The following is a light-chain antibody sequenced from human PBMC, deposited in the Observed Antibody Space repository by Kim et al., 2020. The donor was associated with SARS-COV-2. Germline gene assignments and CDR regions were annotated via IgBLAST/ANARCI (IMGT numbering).Light chain of an antibody. Sequence: ELTQPSSVSVSPGQTARITCSGDVLAKKYARWFQQKPGQAPVLVIYKDSERPSGIPERFSGSSSGTTVTLTISGAQVEDEADYYCYSAADNNLLFGGGTQLTVL. J-gene: IGLJ3*02. CDR3: YSAADNNLL. CDR1: VLAKKY. V-gene: IGLV3-27*01. CDR2: KDS.